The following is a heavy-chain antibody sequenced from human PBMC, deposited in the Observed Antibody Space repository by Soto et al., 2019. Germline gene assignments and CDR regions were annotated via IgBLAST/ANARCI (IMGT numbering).Heavy chain of an antibody. J-gene: IGHJ6*02. V-gene: IGHV1-46*01. Sequence: ASVKVSCKASGYTFTSYYMHWVRQAPGQGLEWMGIINPSGGSTSYAQKFQGRVTMTRDTSTSTVYMELSSLRSEDTAVYYCASEGGVVQNDYYYGMDVWGQGTTVTVSS. CDR1: GYTFTSYY. CDR3: ASEGGVVQNDYYYGMDV. D-gene: IGHD3-3*01. CDR2: INPSGGST.